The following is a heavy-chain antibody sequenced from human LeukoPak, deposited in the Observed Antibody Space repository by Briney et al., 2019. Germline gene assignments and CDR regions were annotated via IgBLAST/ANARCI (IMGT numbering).Heavy chain of an antibody. CDR1: GGSISSSNW. J-gene: IGHJ5*02. CDR3: ARYNWNYPAWFDP. Sequence: SETLSLTCAVSGGSISSSNWWSWVRQPPGKGLEWIGEIYHSGSTNYDPSLKSRVTISVDKSKNQFSLKLSSVTAADTAVYYCARYNWNYPAWFDPWGQGTLVTVSS. D-gene: IGHD1-7*01. CDR2: IYHSGST. V-gene: IGHV4-4*02.